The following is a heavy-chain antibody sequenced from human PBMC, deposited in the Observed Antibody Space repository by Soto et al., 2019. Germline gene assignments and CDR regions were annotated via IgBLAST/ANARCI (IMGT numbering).Heavy chain of an antibody. CDR3: ARPSISAAGTY. Sequence: LRLSCVASGFTFSSYAMNWVRQAPGKGLEWVSSISNGGGGTYYADSVKGRFTISRDNSKNMLYLQMNGLRVEDTAVYYCARPSISAAGTYWGQGTLVTVSS. D-gene: IGHD6-13*01. CDR2: ISNGGGGT. CDR1: GFTFSSYA. V-gene: IGHV3-23*01. J-gene: IGHJ4*02.